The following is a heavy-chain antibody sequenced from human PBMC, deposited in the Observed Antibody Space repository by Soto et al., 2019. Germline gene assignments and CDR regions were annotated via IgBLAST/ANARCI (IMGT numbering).Heavy chain of an antibody. CDR2: IIPIFGTA. Sequence: ASVKVSCKASGGTFSSYAISWVRQAPGQGLEWMGGIIPIFGTANYAQKFQGRVTITADKSTSTAYMELSSLRSEDTAVYYCAVTIVVVPAYYYYGMDVWVQGTTVTVSS. D-gene: IGHD2-2*01. CDR3: AVTIVVVPAYYYYGMDV. CDR1: GGTFSSYA. V-gene: IGHV1-69*06. J-gene: IGHJ6*02.